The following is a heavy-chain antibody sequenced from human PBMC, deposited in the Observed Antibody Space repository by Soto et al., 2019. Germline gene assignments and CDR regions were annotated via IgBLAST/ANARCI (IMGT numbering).Heavy chain of an antibody. CDR3: ARGFFDFGVVILDH. D-gene: IGHD3-3*01. V-gene: IGHV4-34*01. CDR2: INYSAST. Sequence: QVQLQEWGAGLLKPSETLSLTCAVYGGSFSAYYWSWIRQPPGKGLEWIGEINYSASTTYHPSLKSRVTISPDPSKNQFSLRLSSVTAAGTAVYYCARGFFDFGVVILDHWAQGTLVTVSS. CDR1: GGSFSAYY. J-gene: IGHJ4*02.